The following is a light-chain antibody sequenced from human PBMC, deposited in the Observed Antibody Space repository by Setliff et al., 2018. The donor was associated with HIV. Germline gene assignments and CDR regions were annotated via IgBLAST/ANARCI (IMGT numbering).Light chain of an antibody. J-gene: IGLJ2*01. V-gene: IGLV2-8*01. CDR2: EVS. CDR1: SSDVGGYNY. Sequence: QSVLAQPPSASGSPGQSVTISCTGTSSDVGGYNYVSWYQQHPGKAPKLMIYEVSKRPSGVPDRFSGSKSGNTASLTVSGLQAEDEADYYCSSYAGSNNQVFGGGTQRTVL. CDR3: SSYAGSNNQV.